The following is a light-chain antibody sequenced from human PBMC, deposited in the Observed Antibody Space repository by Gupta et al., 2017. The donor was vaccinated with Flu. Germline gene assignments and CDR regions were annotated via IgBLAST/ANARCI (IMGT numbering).Light chain of an antibody. CDR3: QHDYYLPLT. CDR2: DAS. CDR1: EDISNF. Sequence: DIRMTQSPSSLSASVGDRVTITCQASEDISNFLNWYQQKPGKAPNLLIYDASNLETGIPSRFSGSGSGTEFTFTISSLQPEEVATYSCQHDYYLPLTFGPGTKVDIK. J-gene: IGKJ3*01. V-gene: IGKV1-33*01.